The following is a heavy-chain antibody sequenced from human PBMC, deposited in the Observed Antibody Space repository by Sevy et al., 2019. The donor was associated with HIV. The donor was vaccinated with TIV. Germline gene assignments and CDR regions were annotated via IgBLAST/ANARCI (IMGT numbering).Heavy chain of an antibody. CDR2: ISSSSSYI. CDR3: ARDHEPGGDAFDI. J-gene: IGHJ3*02. D-gene: IGHD3-10*01. V-gene: IGHV3-21*01. Sequence: SGYLRLSCAASGFTFSSYSMNWVRQAPGKGLEWVSSISSSSSYIYYADSVKGRFTVSRDNAKNSLYLQMNILRAEDTAVYYRARDHEPGGDAFDIWGQGTMVSVSS. CDR1: GFTFSSYS.